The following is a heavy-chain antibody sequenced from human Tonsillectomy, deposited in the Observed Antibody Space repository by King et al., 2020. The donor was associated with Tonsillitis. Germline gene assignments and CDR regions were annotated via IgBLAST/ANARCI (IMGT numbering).Heavy chain of an antibody. Sequence: LQLVQSGAEVKKPGSSVKVSCKASGGTFSSYAISWVRQAPGQGLEWMGRIIPIIGITNYAEKFQGRVTITADKSTSTAYMELSSLRSGDTAVYYCARQIPHYYGSSDAFDIWGQGTMVTVSS. D-gene: IGHD3-10*01. CDR2: IIPIIGIT. V-gene: IGHV1-69*09. CDR1: GGTFSSYA. CDR3: ARQIPHYYGSSDAFDI. J-gene: IGHJ3*02.